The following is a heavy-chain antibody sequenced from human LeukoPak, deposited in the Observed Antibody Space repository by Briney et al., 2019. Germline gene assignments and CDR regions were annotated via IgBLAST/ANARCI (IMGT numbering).Heavy chain of an antibody. CDR1: GGSISSGGYY. CDR3: ARSFGYSGYHGSMDV. D-gene: IGHD5-12*01. CDR2: IYYSGST. Sequence: SQTLSLTCTVSGGSISSGGYYWSWIRQHPGKGLEWIGYIYYSGSTSYNPSLKSRVTISVHTSKNQFSLKLSSVTAADTAVYYCARSFGYSGYHGSMDVWGQGTTVTVSS. V-gene: IGHV4-31*03. J-gene: IGHJ6*02.